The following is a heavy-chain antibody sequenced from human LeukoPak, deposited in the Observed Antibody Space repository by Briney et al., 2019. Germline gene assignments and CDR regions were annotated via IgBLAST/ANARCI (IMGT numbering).Heavy chain of an antibody. CDR3: AKVANIYYDSSSNYFDY. V-gene: IGHV3-23*01. J-gene: IGHJ4*02. D-gene: IGHD3-22*01. CDR1: GFTFSSYA. CDR2: ISGSGGST. Sequence: GGSLRLSCAASGFTFSSYAMSWVRQAPGKGLEWVSAISGSGGSTYYADSVMGRFTISRDNSKNTLYLQMNSLRAEDTAVYYCAKVANIYYDSSSNYFDYWGQGTLVTVSS.